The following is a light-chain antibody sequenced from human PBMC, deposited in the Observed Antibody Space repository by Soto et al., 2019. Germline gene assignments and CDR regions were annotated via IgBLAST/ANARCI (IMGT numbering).Light chain of an antibody. J-gene: IGKJ1*01. CDR2: GAS. Sequence: EIVLTQSPGTLSLSPGERDPLSCRASQSVSSSYLAWYQQKPGQAPRLLIYGASSRATGIPDRFSGSGSGTDFTLTISRLEPEDFAVYYCQQYGSSPWTFGQGTKVDIK. CDR1: QSVSSSY. CDR3: QQYGSSPWT. V-gene: IGKV3-20*01.